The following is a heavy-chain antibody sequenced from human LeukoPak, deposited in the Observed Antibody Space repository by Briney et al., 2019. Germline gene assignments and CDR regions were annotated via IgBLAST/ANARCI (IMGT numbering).Heavy chain of an antibody. D-gene: IGHD6-13*01. J-gene: IGHJ5*02. CDR1: GFTFDDYA. CDR3: ARDLSSSWSYNWFDP. Sequence: GGSLRLSCAASGFTFDDYAMHWVRQAPGKGLEWVSGISWNSGSIGYADSVKGRFTISRDNAKNSLYLQMNSLRAEDTALYYCARDLSSSWSYNWFDPWGQGTLVTVSS. CDR2: ISWNSGSI. V-gene: IGHV3-9*01.